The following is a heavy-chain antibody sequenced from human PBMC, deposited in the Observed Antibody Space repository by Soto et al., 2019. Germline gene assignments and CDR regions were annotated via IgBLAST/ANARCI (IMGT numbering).Heavy chain of an antibody. J-gene: IGHJ4*02. Sequence: EVQLVESGGGLVQPGGSLRLSCVASGFTFTTYWMTWVRQAPGKGLEWVGSINQGGSEKSYVDSVKGRFTISRADAENSLYLQMNSLRAEDTAVYYCARGGFSGYWIYWGQGTLVTVSS. CDR1: GFTFTTYW. CDR2: INQGGSEK. V-gene: IGHV3-7*01. D-gene: IGHD3-10*01. CDR3: ARGGFSGYWIY.